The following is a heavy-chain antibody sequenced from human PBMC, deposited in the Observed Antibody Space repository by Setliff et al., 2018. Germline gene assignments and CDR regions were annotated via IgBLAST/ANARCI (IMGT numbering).Heavy chain of an antibody. CDR2: IYIGGSA. V-gene: IGHV4-4*07. CDR3: AREQWLDPPGYYYMDV. J-gene: IGHJ6*03. D-gene: IGHD6-19*01. Sequence: SETLSLTCTVSGGSISTYYWSWIRQPAGKGLEWIGHIYIGGSANYNPSLKSRVTMSIDTSKNQFSLKLNSVTAADMAVYYCAREQWLDPPGYYYMDVWGKGTTVTVSS. CDR1: GGSISTYY.